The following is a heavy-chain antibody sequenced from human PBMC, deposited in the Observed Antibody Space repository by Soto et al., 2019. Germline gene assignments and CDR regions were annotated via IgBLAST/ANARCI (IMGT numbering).Heavy chain of an antibody. CDR3: ARDWAMTTVTNFDY. V-gene: IGHV3-33*01. D-gene: IGHD4-17*01. J-gene: IGHJ4*02. Sequence: QVQLVESGGGVVQPGRSLRLSCAASGFTFSSYGMHWVRQAPGKGLEWVAVIWYDGSNKYYADSVKGRFTISRDNSKNTRYLQMNSLSAEDTAVYYCARDWAMTTVTNFDYWGQGTLVTVSS. CDR1: GFTFSSYG. CDR2: IWYDGSNK.